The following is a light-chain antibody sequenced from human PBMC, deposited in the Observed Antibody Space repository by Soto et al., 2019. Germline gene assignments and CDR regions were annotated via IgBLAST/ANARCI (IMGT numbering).Light chain of an antibody. CDR2: DVS. J-gene: IGKJ1*01. V-gene: IGKV1-33*01. CDR1: QDISSN. Sequence: DIQMTQSPPSLSGFVGDRVSITCQSSQDISSNLNWYQQKAGEAPRLLISDVSTIETGVPSRFSGSGSGTDYTLTIASLQPEDTATYYCQHYDTGPSWTFGQGTKVQI. CDR3: QHYDTGPSWT.